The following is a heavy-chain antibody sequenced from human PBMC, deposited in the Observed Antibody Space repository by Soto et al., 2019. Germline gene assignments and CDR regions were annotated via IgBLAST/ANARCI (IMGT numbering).Heavy chain of an antibody. D-gene: IGHD4-17*01. V-gene: IGHV3-48*03. CDR3: ASTVTTYDAFDI. CDR2: ISSSGSTI. J-gene: IGHJ3*02. Sequence: GGSLRLSCAASGFTFSSYEMNWVRQAPGKGLEWVSYISSSGSTIYYADSVKGRFTISRDNAKNSLYLQMNSLRAEDTAVYYCASTVTTYDAFDIWGQGTMVTVSS. CDR1: GFTFSSYE.